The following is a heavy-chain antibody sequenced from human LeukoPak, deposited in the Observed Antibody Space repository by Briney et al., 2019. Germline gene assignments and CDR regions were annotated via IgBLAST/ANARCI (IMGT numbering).Heavy chain of an antibody. D-gene: IGHD5-12*01. CDR3: ARVSVRWLHGRGAFDI. J-gene: IGHJ3*02. CDR1: GGTFSSYA. CDR2: IIPIFGTA. V-gene: IGHV1-69*13. Sequence: SMKVSCKASGGTFSSYAISWVRQAPGQGLEWMGGIIPIFGTANYAQKFQGRVTITADESTSTAYMELSSLRSEDTAVYYCARVSVRWLHGRGAFDIWGQGTMVTVSS.